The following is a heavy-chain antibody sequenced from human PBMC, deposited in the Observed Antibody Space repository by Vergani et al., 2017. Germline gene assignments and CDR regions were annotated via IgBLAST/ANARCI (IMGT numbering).Heavy chain of an antibody. Sequence: VQLVESGGGVVQPGRSLRLSCAASGFTFSSYGMHWVRQAPGKGLEWVSAISGSGGSTYYADSVKGRFTISRDKSKNTLYLQMNRLRAEDTAVYYCATLGAYSGSYRSDYWGQGTLVTVSS. CDR1: GFTFSSYG. J-gene: IGHJ4*02. CDR3: ATLGAYSGSYRSDY. D-gene: IGHD1-26*01. V-gene: IGHV3-23*04. CDR2: ISGSGGST.